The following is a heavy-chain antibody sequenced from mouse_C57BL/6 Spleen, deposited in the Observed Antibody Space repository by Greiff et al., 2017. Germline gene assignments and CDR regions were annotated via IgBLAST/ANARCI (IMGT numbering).Heavy chain of an antibody. CDR3: ARTLYDGYYEAMDY. D-gene: IGHD2-3*01. V-gene: IGHV2-2*01. CDR2: IWSGGST. CDR1: GFSLTSYG. Sequence: VKLVESGPGLVQPSQSLSITCTVSGFSLTSYGVHWVRQSPGKGLEWLGVIWSGGSTDYNAAFISRLSISKDNSKSQVFFKMNSLQADDTAIYYCARTLYDGYYEAMDYWGQGTSVTVSS. J-gene: IGHJ4*01.